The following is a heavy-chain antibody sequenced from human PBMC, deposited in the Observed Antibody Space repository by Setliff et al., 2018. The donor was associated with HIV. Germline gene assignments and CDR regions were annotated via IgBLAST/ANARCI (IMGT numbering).Heavy chain of an antibody. CDR2: ITPVIGRP. D-gene: IGHD3-10*01. V-gene: IGHV1-69*10. CDR1: GGTFSSYA. Sequence: ASVKVSCKASGGTFSSYAITWVRQAPGQGLEWMGGITPVIGRPNYAQRFHGRVTITAEKSTNTAVYYCARWVRGTWTPLHILDYYYLDVWGKGTTVTVSS. J-gene: IGHJ6*03. CDR3: LDYYYLDV.